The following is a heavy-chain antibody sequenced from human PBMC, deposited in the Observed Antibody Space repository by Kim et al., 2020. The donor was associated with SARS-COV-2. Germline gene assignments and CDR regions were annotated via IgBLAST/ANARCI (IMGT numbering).Heavy chain of an antibody. V-gene: IGHV4-59*13. CDR2: IFSSGST. CDR1: GGSINNYY. D-gene: IGHD1-26*01. J-gene: IGHJ4*02. CDR3: AREREGRANAFDY. Sequence: SETLSLTCTVSGGSINNYYWSWIQQPPGKDLEWIGYIFSSGSTNYNPSLKSRVTISVDTSKNQFSLKVKSVTAADTAVYYCAREREGRANAFDYWGQGTL.